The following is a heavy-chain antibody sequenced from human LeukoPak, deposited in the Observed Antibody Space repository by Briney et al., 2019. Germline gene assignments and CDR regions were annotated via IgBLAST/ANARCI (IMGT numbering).Heavy chain of an antibody. CDR2: INPRDSDT. CDR3: ARHQGPVLRYFDWLGGPIDY. CDR1: GYSFTSYW. J-gene: IGHJ4*02. Sequence: KGGESLKISCKVSGYSFTSYWIGWVRQMPGKGLEWMGIINPRDSDTKYSPSFQGQVTISVDKSISTAYLQWSSLKASDTAMYYCARHQGPVLRYFDWLGGPIDYWGQGTLVTVSS. V-gene: IGHV5-51*01. D-gene: IGHD3-9*01.